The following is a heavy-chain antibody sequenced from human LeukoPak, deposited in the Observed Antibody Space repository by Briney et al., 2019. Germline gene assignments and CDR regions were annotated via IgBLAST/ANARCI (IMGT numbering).Heavy chain of an antibody. CDR1: GFTFSSYA. V-gene: IGHV3-23*01. J-gene: IGHJ4*02. CDR3: VRDRRYTYGTYLDY. Sequence: GGSLRLSCAASGFTFSSYAMSWVRQAPGKGLEWVSGISGSGSSTYYADSVKGRFTISRDNSKNTLYLQMNSLRAEDTAVYYCVRDRRYTYGTYLDYWGQGTLVTVSS. D-gene: IGHD5-18*01. CDR2: ISGSGSST.